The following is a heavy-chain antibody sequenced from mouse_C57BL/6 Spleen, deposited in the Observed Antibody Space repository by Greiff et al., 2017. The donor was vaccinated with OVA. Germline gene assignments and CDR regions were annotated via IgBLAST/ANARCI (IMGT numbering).Heavy chain of an antibody. J-gene: IGHJ3*01. Sequence: VQLQQSVAELVRPGASVKLSCTASGFNIKNTYIHWVKQRPEQGLEWIGRIDPANGNTKYAPKFQGKATITADTSSNTAYLQLSSLTSEDTAIYYCARSSYWFAYWGQGTLVTVSA. CDR1: GFNIKNTY. CDR2: IDPANGNT. CDR3: ARSSYWFAY. V-gene: IGHV14-3*01.